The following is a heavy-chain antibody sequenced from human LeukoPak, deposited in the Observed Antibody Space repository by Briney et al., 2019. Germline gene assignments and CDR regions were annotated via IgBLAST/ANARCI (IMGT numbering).Heavy chain of an antibody. V-gene: IGHV4-34*01. CDR3: ARVGKGVVVVVAATPAPRGQYYFDY. J-gene: IGHJ4*02. CDR1: GGSFSGYY. D-gene: IGHD2-15*01. CDR2: INHSGST. Sequence: SETLSLTCAVYGGSFSGYYWSWLRHPPGEGLEWIGEINHSGSTNYNPSLTSRVTISVETSKNQFSLKLNSLTSADTAVYYCARVGKGVVVVVAATPAPRGQYYFDYWGQGTLVTVSS.